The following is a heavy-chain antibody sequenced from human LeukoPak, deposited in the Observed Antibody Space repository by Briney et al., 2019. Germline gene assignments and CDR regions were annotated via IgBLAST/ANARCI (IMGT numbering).Heavy chain of an antibody. CDR1: GFTFSTYA. CDR2: IVGDGVGI. Sequence: GGSLRLSCAASGFTFSTYAMNWVRQAPGKGLEWVSVIVGDGVGIHYADSVSGRFTISRDNSRNTLYLQMNSLRVEDTAVYYCAKDRIPDGKYSIDFWGQGTLVTVSS. CDR3: AKDRIPDGKYSIDF. D-gene: IGHD5-24*01. V-gene: IGHV3-23*01. J-gene: IGHJ4*02.